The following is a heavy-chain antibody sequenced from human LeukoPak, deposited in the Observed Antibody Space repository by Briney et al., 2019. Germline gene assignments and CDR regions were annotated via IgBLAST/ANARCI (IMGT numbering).Heavy chain of an antibody. CDR2: IYPGDSNT. CDR1: GYSFADYW. D-gene: IGHD4/OR15-4a*01. CDR3: VRHQANFRWSLFDN. Sequence: GESLKISCQGSGYSFADYWIGWVRQMPGKGLEWMGLIYPGDSNTKYSPSFQGQVTISVDKSISTAYLQWNSLKASDTAMYYCVRHQANFRWSLFDNWGQGTLVTVSS. V-gene: IGHV5-51*01. J-gene: IGHJ4*02.